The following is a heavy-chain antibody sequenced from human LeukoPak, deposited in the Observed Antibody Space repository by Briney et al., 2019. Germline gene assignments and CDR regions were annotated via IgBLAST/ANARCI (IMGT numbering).Heavy chain of an antibody. CDR2: INSDGSST. V-gene: IGHV3-74*01. CDR3: AKEGGYMKPFDY. CDR1: GFTFSAYW. Sequence: PGGSLRLSCAASGFTFSAYWMHWVRQAPGKGLLWVSRINSDGSSTSYADSVKGRFTISRDNAKNTLYLQMNSLRAEDTAVYYCAKEGGYMKPFDYWGQGILVTVSS. D-gene: IGHD5-18*01. J-gene: IGHJ4*02.